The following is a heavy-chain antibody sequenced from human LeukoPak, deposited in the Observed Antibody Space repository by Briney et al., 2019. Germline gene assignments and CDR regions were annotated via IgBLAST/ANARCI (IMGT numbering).Heavy chain of an antibody. Sequence: GGSLRLSCAPSGFKFNDYYISWVRQAPGKGLEWLSYIGWTGNTIYYADSVKGRFTISRDNSKNTLYLQMSSLRAEDTAVYYCAKEVAAEVFDYWGQGTLVTVSS. V-gene: IGHV3-11*04. D-gene: IGHD6-25*01. J-gene: IGHJ4*02. CDR1: GFKFNDYY. CDR3: AKEVAAEVFDY. CDR2: IGWTGNTI.